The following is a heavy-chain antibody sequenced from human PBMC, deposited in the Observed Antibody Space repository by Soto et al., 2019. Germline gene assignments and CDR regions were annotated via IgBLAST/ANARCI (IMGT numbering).Heavy chain of an antibody. CDR1: GGSFSGYY. Sequence: SETLSLTCAVYGGSFSGYYWSWIRQPPGKGLEWIGEINHSGSTNYNPSLKSRVTISVDTPKNQFSLKLSSVTAADTAVYYCARGRGSSTLYYYYGMDVWGQGTKVTVS. CDR3: ARGRGSSTLYYYYGMDV. D-gene: IGHD2-2*01. CDR2: INHSGST. V-gene: IGHV4-34*01. J-gene: IGHJ6*02.